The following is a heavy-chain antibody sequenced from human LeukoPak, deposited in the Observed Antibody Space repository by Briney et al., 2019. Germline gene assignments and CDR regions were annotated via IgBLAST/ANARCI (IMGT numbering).Heavy chain of an antibody. D-gene: IGHD6-13*01. J-gene: IGHJ3*02. CDR2: ISVYNGNT. CDR1: GYNFTSHG. CDR3: RIAAATHAFDI. V-gene: IGHV1-18*01. Sequence: ASVKVSCKASGYNFTSHGTSWVRQAPGQGLEWMGWISVYNGNTNYAQKLQGRVTMTTDTSTSTAYMELRSLRSDDTAVYYCRIAAATHAFDIWGQGTMVTVSS.